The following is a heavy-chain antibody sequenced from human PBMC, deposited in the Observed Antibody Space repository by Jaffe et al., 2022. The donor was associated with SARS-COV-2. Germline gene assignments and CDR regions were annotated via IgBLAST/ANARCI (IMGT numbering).Heavy chain of an antibody. V-gene: IGHV3-23*04. J-gene: IGHJ6*03. CDR2: ISGSGGST. CDR1: GFTFSSYA. D-gene: IGHD2-15*01. CDR3: AKDGVAASFYYYYYYMDV. Sequence: EVQLVESGGGLVQPGGSLRLSCAASGFTFSSYAMSWVRQAPGKGLEWVSAISGSGGSTYYADSVKGRFTISRDNSKNTLYLQMNSLRAEDTAVYYCAKDGVAASFYYYYYYMDVWGKGTTVTVSS.